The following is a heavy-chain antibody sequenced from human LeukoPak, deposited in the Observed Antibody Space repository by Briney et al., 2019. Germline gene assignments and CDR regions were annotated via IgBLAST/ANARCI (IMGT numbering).Heavy chain of an antibody. V-gene: IGHV3-15*01. CDR3: TTLRFAMIIILHYYYYMDV. Sequence: GGSLRLSCEASGFIFGSAWMSWVRQAPGKGLEWVGRIKSKTDGETTEFAAPVKGRFTISRDDSKNTLYLQINSLKTVDTAVYYCTTLRFAMIIILHYYYYMDVWGKGTTVTVSS. J-gene: IGHJ6*03. CDR1: GFIFGSAW. CDR2: IKSKTDGETT. D-gene: IGHD3-3*01.